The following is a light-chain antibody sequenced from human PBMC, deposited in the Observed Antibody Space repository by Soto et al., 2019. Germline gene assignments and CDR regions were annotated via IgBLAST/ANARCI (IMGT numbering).Light chain of an antibody. V-gene: IGKV1-5*01. CDR3: QQYNSYSWT. CDR2: DAS. J-gene: IGKJ1*01. Sequence: DIQMTQSPSTLSASVGDRVTITCRASQSISSWLAWYQQKPGKAPKLLIYDASSLESGVPSRFSGSGSGTEFTLTISSLHPDDFATYYCQQYNSYSWTLGQGTKVDIK. CDR1: QSISSW.